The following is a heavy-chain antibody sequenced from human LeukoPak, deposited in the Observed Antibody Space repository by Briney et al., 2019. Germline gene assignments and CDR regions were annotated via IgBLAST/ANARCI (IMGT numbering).Heavy chain of an antibody. J-gene: IGHJ4*02. V-gene: IGHV4-61*02. CDR1: GGSISSGSYY. Sequence: SETLSLTCTVSGGSISSGSYYWSWIRQPAGKGLEWIGRIYTSGSTNYNPSLKSRVTISVDTSKNQFSLKLSSVTAADTAVYYCARGGDYGDYEAPYYFDYWGQGTLVTVSS. D-gene: IGHD4-17*01. CDR3: ARGGDYGDYEAPYYFDY. CDR2: IYTSGST.